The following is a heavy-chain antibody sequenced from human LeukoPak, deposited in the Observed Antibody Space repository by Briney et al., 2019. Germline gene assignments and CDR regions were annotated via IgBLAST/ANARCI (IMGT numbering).Heavy chain of an antibody. V-gene: IGHV3-53*01. CDR2: IYSGGST. CDR1: GFTVSSNY. CDR3: ARLGIEMDYYYYYGMDV. D-gene: IGHD7-27*01. J-gene: IGHJ6*02. Sequence: GGSLRLSCAASGFTVSSNYMSWVRQAPGKGLEWVSVIYSGGSTYYADSVKGRFTISRDNSKNTLYLQMNSLRAEDTAVYYCARLGIEMDYYYYYGMDVWGQRTTVTVSS.